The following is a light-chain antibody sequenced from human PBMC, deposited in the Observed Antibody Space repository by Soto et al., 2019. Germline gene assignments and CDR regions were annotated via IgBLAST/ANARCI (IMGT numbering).Light chain of an antibody. Sequence: DIQMTQSPSSLSASIGDRVTITCQASQDISNNLNWYQQKPRKAPKLPIYDASNLKTGVPSRFSGSGSETDFTFTISSLQPEDIATYYCQQYFHRLLTFGGGTKVEI. J-gene: IGKJ4*01. CDR1: QDISNN. CDR2: DAS. CDR3: QQYFHRLLT. V-gene: IGKV1-33*01.